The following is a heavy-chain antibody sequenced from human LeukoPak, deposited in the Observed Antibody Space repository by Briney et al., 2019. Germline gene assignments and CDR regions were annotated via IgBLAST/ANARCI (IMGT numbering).Heavy chain of an antibody. V-gene: IGHV1-8*01. CDR1: GYTFTSYD. Sequence: ASVKVSCKASGYTFTSYDINWVRQATGQGLGWMGWMNPNSGNTGYAQKFQGRVTMTTDTSTSTAYMELRSLRSDDTAVYYCARDDYGDSKGWFDPWGQGTLVTVSS. CDR2: MNPNSGNT. CDR3: ARDDYGDSKGWFDP. J-gene: IGHJ5*02. D-gene: IGHD4-17*01.